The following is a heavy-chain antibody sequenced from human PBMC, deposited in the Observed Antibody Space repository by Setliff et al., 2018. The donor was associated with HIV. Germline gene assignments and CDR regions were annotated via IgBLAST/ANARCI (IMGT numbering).Heavy chain of an antibody. CDR3: VHRTNQLYLR. CDR1: GASIKSHY. CDR2: LSSSGRT. D-gene: IGHD2-2*02. V-gene: IGHV4-59*11. J-gene: IGHJ4*02. Sequence: PSETLSLTCIVFGASIKSHYWSWIRQSPGKRLEWIGSLSSSGRTRYNPSLESRVTKDTSRRRVVLRMTNVDPVDSGTYFCVHRTNQLYLRWGQGTLVTVSS.